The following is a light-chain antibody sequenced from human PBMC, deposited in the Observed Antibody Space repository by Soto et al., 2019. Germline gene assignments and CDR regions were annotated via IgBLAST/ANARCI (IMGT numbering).Light chain of an antibody. CDR1: QSVSSN. CDR2: GAS. V-gene: IGKV3-15*01. Sequence: EIVMTQSPATLSVSPGERATLSCRASQSVSSNLAWYQQTPGQAPRLLIYGASTRATGIPARFSGSGSGTEFTLTISSLQSEDFAVYYCQQYNNWPRGYTFGQGTKLEIK. CDR3: QQYNNWPRGYT. J-gene: IGKJ2*01.